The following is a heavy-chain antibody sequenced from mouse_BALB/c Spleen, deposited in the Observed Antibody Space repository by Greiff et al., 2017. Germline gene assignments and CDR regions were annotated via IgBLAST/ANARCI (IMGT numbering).Heavy chain of an antibody. CDR3: ARSATMITTAFAY. V-gene: IGHV3-2*02. CDR1: GYSITSDYA. Sequence: EVQLVESGPGLVKPSQSLSLTCTVTGYSITSDYAWNWIRQFPGNKLEWMGYISYSGSTSYNPSLKSRISITRDTSKNQFFLQLNSVTTEDTATYYCARSATMITTAFAYWGQGTLVTVSA. D-gene: IGHD2-4*01. J-gene: IGHJ3*01. CDR2: ISYSGST.